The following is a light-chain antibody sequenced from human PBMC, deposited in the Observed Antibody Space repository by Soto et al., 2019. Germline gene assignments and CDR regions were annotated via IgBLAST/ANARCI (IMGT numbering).Light chain of an antibody. CDR2: KAS. CDR3: QYYNSYPYT. V-gene: IGKV1-5*03. J-gene: IGKJ2*01. CDR1: QSISSW. Sequence: DIQMTQSPSTLSASVGDRVTITCRASQSISSWLAWYQHKPGKAPKVLIYKASSLDSGVPSRFSGSGSGTEFTLTISSLQPDDFATYYCQYYNSYPYTFGQGTKLEIK.